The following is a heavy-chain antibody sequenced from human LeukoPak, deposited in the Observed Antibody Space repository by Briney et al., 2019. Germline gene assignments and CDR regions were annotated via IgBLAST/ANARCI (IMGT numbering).Heavy chain of an antibody. CDR1: XFTFXSYA. Sequence: AXXFTFXSYAXXWVRQAPGKGRXXVSSIIVSAASPYYPHSVNRRFTISRHNSKNTLYLQMNSLRADDTAVYYCANTPYDSSGWSWGQGTLVTVSS. CDR2: IIVSAASP. CDR3: ANTPYDSSGWS. V-gene: IGHV3-23*01. J-gene: IGHJ4*02. D-gene: IGHD3-22*01.